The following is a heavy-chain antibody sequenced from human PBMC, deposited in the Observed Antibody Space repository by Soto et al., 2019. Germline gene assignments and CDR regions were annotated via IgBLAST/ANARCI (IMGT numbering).Heavy chain of an antibody. V-gene: IGHV1-2*04. D-gene: IGHD1-20*01. CDR1: GYRFTDYY. Sequence: QVVLVQSGAEVRKPGASVKVSCKASGYRFTDYYIHWVRQAPGQGPEWMGWVNPKRGDAVYAQKFQGWVTMTRDTATTTAYLEVNSLKSDDTAVCYCARDPGIPGRYWYFDLWGRGTLVTVSS. CDR2: VNPKRGDA. J-gene: IGHJ2*01. CDR3: ARDPGIPGRYWYFDL.